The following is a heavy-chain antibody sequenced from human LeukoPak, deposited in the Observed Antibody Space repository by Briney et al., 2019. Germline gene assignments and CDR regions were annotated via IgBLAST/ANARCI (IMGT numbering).Heavy chain of an antibody. V-gene: IGHV1-2*02. D-gene: IGHD6-19*01. Sequence: ASEKVSCKASGFIFTGYYMHWVRQAPGQGLEWMGCINANSGGTNYAQKFQGRVTMTRDTTISTAYMDLSRLRSDDTAVYYCARDHPYSSGWYGRVEALDLWGQGTTVTVSS. CDR2: INANSGGT. J-gene: IGHJ3*01. CDR1: GFIFTGYY. CDR3: ARDHPYSSGWYGRVEALDL.